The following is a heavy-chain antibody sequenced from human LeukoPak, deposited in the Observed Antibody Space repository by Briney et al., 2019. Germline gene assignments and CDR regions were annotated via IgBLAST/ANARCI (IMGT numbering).Heavy chain of an antibody. CDR1: GFDFSNYW. V-gene: IGHV3-7*01. D-gene: IGHD4-23*01. CDR3: ARGGGGYCDY. J-gene: IGHJ4*02. Sequence: GGSLRLSCAASGFDFSNYWMYWVRQAPGKGLEWVANIKQDGSEKYYVDSVRGRFTISRDNAKNSLYLQTNSLRAEDTAVYYCARGGGGYCDYWGQGTLVTVSS. CDR2: IKQDGSEK.